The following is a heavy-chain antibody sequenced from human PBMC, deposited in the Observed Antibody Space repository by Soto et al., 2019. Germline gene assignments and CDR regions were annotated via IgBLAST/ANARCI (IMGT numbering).Heavy chain of an antibody. CDR3: ARELERVFDY. CDR2: ISSSSHNI. V-gene: IGHV3-48*01. D-gene: IGHD1-1*01. Sequence: GGSLRLSCAASGFTFSSNSMNWVRQAPGKGLEWVSYISSSSHNIYYADSVKGRFTISRDNAKNTLYLQMNSLRIEDTAVYYCARELERVFDYWGQGTLVTVSS. J-gene: IGHJ4*02. CDR1: GFTFSSNS.